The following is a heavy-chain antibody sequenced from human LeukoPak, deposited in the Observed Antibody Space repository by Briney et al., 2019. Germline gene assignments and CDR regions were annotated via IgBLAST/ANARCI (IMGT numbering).Heavy chain of an antibody. CDR3: ARDYGWSFAN. V-gene: IGHV3-7*03. Sequence: GGSLRLSCTSSGFIFSSHWMNWVRQAPGKGPEWVANIKCDGSEQYYVDSVKGRFSISRDNTKNLLYLQMNSLRVEDTAVYYCARDYGWSFANWGQGTLVTVSS. CDR2: IKCDGSEQ. CDR1: GFIFSSHW. J-gene: IGHJ4*02. D-gene: IGHD3-10*01.